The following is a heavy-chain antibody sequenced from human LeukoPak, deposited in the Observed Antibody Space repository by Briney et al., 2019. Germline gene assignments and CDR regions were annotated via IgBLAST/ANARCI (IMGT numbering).Heavy chain of an antibody. CDR2: INHSGIT. V-gene: IGHV4-34*01. J-gene: IGHJ4*02. Sequence: SETLSLTCAVYGGSLTGYYWSWIRQPPGKGLEWIGEINHSGITDYNPSLKSRVTISVDTSKNQFSLKLTSVTAADTAVYYCARGLLVGNTGYYFDFWGQGTLVTVSS. CDR3: ARGLLVGNTGYYFDF. D-gene: IGHD1-26*01. CDR1: GGSLTGYY.